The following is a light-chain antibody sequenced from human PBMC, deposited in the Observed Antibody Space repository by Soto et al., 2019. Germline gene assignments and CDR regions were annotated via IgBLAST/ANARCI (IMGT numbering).Light chain of an antibody. CDR2: DNN. CDR1: RSNIENNY. V-gene: IGLV1-51*01. Sequence: QSVLTQPPSVSAAPGQKVTISCSGSRSNIENNYVSWYQQLPGTAPKLLIYDNNKRPSGTPERFSGSKSGTSATLGITGLQTGDEAYYYCGTWDTSLGAGVFGGGTKLTVL. CDR3: GTWDTSLGAGV. J-gene: IGLJ3*02.